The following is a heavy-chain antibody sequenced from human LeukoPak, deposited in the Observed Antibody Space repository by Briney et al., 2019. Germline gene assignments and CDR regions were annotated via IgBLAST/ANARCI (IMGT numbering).Heavy chain of an antibody. CDR1: GDSISNDNYY. D-gene: IGHD2-2*01. CDR3: ARYIVVVPAAMGGNYYYYMDV. V-gene: IGHV4-61*01. J-gene: IGHJ6*03. CDR2: IYYSGST. Sequence: PSGTLSLTCTVSGDSISNDNYYWSWIRQPPGKGLEWIGYIYYSGSTNYNPSLKSRVTISVDTSKNQSSLKLSSVTAADTAVYYCARYIVVVPAAMGGNYYYYMDVWGKGTTVTVSS.